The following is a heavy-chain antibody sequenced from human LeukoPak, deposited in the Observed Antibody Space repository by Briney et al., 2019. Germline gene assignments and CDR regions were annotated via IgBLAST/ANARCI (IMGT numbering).Heavy chain of an antibody. Sequence: PGGSRRLSCAASGFSFGSYEMNWVRLAAGKWLEWVSYISSSGSTIYYADSVKGRFTISRDNAKNSLYLRMNSLRAEDTAVYYCARDLAELLADVYYYHGMDVWGQGTTVTVSS. D-gene: IGHD2-21*02. J-gene: IGHJ6*02. CDR3: ARDLAELLADVYYYHGMDV. CDR1: GFSFGSYE. V-gene: IGHV3-48*03. CDR2: ISSSGSTI.